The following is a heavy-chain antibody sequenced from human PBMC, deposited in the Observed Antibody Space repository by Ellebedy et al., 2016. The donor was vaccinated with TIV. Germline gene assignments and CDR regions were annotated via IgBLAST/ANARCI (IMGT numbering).Heavy chain of an antibody. CDR1: GFSLSTTRVS. CDR3: ARTDGSGWAFDS. CDR2: IDWDDDK. Sequence: SGPTLVKPPQTLTLTCTFSGFSLSTTRVSVSWIRQPPGKALEWLARIDWDDDKYFNTSLRTRLTISTDTSKNQVVLTMTNMDPVDTATYYCARTDGSGWAFDSWGQGTLVTVSS. D-gene: IGHD6-19*01. V-gene: IGHV2-70*11. J-gene: IGHJ4*02.